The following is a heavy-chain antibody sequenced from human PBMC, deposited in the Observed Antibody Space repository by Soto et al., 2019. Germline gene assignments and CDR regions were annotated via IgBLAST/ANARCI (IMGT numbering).Heavy chain of an antibody. CDR1: GGSISSGGYY. CDR3: ARVFSDSSSFFDP. CDR2: IYYSGST. V-gene: IGHV4-31*03. D-gene: IGHD6-13*01. Sequence: SETLSLTCTVSGGSISSGGYYWSWILHHPGKGLEWIGYIYYSGSTYYNPSLKSRVTISVDTSKNQFSLKLSSVTAADTAVYYCARVFSDSSSFFDPWGQGTLVTVSS. J-gene: IGHJ5*02.